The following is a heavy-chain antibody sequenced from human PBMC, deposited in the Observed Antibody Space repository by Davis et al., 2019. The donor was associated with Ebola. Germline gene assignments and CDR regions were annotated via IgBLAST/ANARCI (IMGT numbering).Heavy chain of an antibody. CDR2: ISGSGGST. Sequence: PGGSLRLSCAASGFTFSSYAMSWVRQAPGKGLEWVSAISGSGGSTYYADSVKGRFTISRDNSKTTLYLQMNSLRAEDTAVYYCARDGQLTLDYWGQGTLVTVSS. J-gene: IGHJ4*02. D-gene: IGHD4/OR15-4a*01. CDR3: ARDGQLTLDY. CDR1: GFTFSSYA. V-gene: IGHV3-23*01.